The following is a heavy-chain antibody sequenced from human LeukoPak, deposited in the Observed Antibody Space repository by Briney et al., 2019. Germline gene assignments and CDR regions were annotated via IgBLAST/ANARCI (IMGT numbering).Heavy chain of an antibody. Sequence: ASVKVSCKASGYTLTGYYMHWVRLAPGQGLEGMGWINPSSGDTNYAQKFQGRVTMTRDTSISTAYMELSRLRSDDTAVYYCAKNPYDYYFDYWGQGTLVTVSS. J-gene: IGHJ4*02. D-gene: IGHD5-12*01. V-gene: IGHV1-2*02. CDR3: AKNPYDYYFDY. CDR1: GYTLTGYY. CDR2: INPSSGDT.